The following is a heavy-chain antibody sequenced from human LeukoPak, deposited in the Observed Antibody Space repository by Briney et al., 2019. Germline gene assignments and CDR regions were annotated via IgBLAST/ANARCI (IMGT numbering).Heavy chain of an antibody. D-gene: IGHD3-22*01. CDR1: GFTFSDCY. CDR2: ISSSGSTI. J-gene: IGHJ3*02. CDR3: AREGSYDSSGYYYFSGMEMHAFDI. Sequence: PGGSLRLSCAASGFTFSDCYMSWIRQAPGKGLEWVSYISSSGSTIYYADSVKGRFTISRDNAKNSLYLQMNSLRAEDTAVYYCAREGSYDSSGYYYFSGMEMHAFDIWGQGTMVTVSS. V-gene: IGHV3-11*04.